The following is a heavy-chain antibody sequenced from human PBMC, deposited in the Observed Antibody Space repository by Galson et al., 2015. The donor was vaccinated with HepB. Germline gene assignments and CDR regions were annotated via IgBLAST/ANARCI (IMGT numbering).Heavy chain of an antibody. CDR3: AHRLTAAGHDAFDV. V-gene: IGHV2-5*02. CDR1: GFSLSTSGVG. D-gene: IGHD6-13*01. CDR2: IYWDDDK. J-gene: IGHJ3*01. Sequence: PALVKPTQTLTLTCSFSGFSLSTSGVGVAWIRQPPGKALEWLALIYWDDDKRYSPSLKSRLIITKNTSKNQVVLTMTNMDPVDTATYYCAHRLTAAGHDAFDVWGQGTMVTVSS.